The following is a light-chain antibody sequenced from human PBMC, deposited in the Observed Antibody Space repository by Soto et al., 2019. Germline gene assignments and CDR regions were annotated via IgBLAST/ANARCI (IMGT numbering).Light chain of an antibody. CDR3: QQSYNAPIT. CDR1: QSISSY. CDR2: VAS. V-gene: IGKV1-39*01. Sequence: DIQMTQSPSSLSASVADRVTITCRASQSISSYLNWYQQKPGKAPQLLIYVASRLESGVPSRFSGSGSGTDFTLTITSLQPEDFATYYCQQSYNAPITFGQGTRLEIK. J-gene: IGKJ5*01.